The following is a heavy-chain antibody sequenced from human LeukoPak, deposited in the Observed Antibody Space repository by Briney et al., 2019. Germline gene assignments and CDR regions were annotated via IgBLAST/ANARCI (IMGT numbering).Heavy chain of an antibody. CDR1: GGSISSGYY. Sequence: SQTLCLTCTVSGGSISSGYYWSWIRQPPGKGLEWIGYIYHSGSAYYNPSLKSRVTISVDRSKNQFSLKVTSVTAADTAVYYCATTWTPYYMDVWGEGTTVTVSS. CDR2: IYHSGSA. D-gene: IGHD3/OR15-3a*01. CDR3: ATTWTPYYMDV. V-gene: IGHV4-30-2*01. J-gene: IGHJ6*03.